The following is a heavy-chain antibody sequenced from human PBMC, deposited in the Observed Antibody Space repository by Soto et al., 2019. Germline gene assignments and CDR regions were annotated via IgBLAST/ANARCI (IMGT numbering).Heavy chain of an antibody. CDR1: GCSFSSGGYS. V-gene: IGHV4-30-2*01. CDR2: INHSGIT. J-gene: IGHJ2*01. Sequence: QLQLQESGSGLVKPSQTLSLPCAVSGCSFSSGGYSCIWLRQPPGQRLEWIGYINHSGITFNNLSLKSRVIISVDRCTNQFSLNLSSLTGADTAVYYCARDPGLWGRGTLVTVSS. CDR3: ARDPGL.